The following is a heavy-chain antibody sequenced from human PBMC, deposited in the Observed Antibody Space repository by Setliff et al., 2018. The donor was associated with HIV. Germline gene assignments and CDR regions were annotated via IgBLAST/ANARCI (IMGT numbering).Heavy chain of an antibody. CDR2: FDPEAGKI. Sequence: GASVKVSCKISGFTLNELSIQWVRQAPAKGLEWMGGFDPEAGKIIYAQKFQGRVTMTEDTSTDTAYMDLSSLRSEDTAVYYCATHPPYRSAWYMRSWGQGTLVTVSS. D-gene: IGHD6-19*01. J-gene: IGHJ5*02. V-gene: IGHV1-24*01. CDR3: ATHPPYRSAWYMRS. CDR1: GFTLNELS.